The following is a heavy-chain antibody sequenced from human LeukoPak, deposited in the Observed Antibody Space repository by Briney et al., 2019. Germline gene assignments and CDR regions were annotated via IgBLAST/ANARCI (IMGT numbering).Heavy chain of an antibody. D-gene: IGHD2-21*02. Sequence: GASVKVSCTASGYTFTGYYMHWVRQAPGQGLEWMGWINPNSGGTNYAQKFQGRVTMTRDTSISTAYMELSRLRSDDTAVYYCARGLQYYYYYYYMDVWGKGTTVTISS. CDR1: GYTFTGYY. J-gene: IGHJ6*03. CDR2: INPNSGGT. V-gene: IGHV1-2*02. CDR3: ARGLQYYYYYYYMDV.